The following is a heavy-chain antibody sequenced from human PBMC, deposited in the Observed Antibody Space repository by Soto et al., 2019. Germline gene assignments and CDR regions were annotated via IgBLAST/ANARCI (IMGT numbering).Heavy chain of an antibody. J-gene: IGHJ4*01. D-gene: IGHD4-4*01. Sequence: PGGSLRLSCAASGFTFSSYALSWVRQAPGKGLEWVSSISGSGGRTYYADSVKGRFTISRDNSKNTVYVQLSSLRAEDTAIYYCAKEGLAGNYPYFDYWGHGTLVTVSS. CDR2: ISGSGGRT. CDR3: AKEGLAGNYPYFDY. CDR1: GFTFSSYA. V-gene: IGHV3-23*01.